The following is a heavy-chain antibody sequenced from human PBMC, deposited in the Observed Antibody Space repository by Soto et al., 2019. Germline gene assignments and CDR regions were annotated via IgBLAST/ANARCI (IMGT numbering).Heavy chain of an antibody. CDR1: GGSFSGYQ. CDR3: ARGLILWFGELSRRGGYYYYMDV. J-gene: IGHJ6*03. D-gene: IGHD3-10*01. Sequence: QVQLQQWGAGLLKPSETLSLTCAVYGGSFSGYQWTWIRQTPGKGLEWIGEINDSGNINYNPSLKSRVTILGDTATKQISLKLSSVTAADTAVYYCARGLILWFGELSRRGGYYYYMDVWGKGTTVTVSS. V-gene: IGHV4-34*01. CDR2: INDSGNI.